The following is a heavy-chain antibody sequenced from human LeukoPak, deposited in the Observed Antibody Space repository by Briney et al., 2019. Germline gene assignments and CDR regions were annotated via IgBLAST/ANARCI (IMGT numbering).Heavy chain of an antibody. V-gene: IGHV3-66*01. CDR1: GFTVSSNY. CDR3: AKVRGGTFDP. J-gene: IGHJ5*02. D-gene: IGHD4/OR15-4a*01. Sequence: GGSLRLSCAASGFTVSSNYMSWVRQAPGKGLEWVSVIYSGGTTNYADSVKGRFTISRDNSKNMLYLQMNSLRAEDTAIYYCAKVRGGTFDPWGQGTLVTVSS. CDR2: IYSGGTT.